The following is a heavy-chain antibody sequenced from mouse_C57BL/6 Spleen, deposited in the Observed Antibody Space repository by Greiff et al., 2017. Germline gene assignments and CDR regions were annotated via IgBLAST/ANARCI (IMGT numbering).Heavy chain of an antibody. CDR2: ILPSIGRT. V-gene: IGHV15-2*01. CDR1: DSEVFPIAY. J-gene: IGHJ3*01. CDR3: ARPGYYDYDGFAY. D-gene: IGHD2-4*01. Sequence: QVQLQQSGSELRSPGSSVKLSCKDFDSEVFPIAYMSWVRQKPGHGFEWIGGILPSIGRTIYGEKFEDKATLDADTLSNTAYLELNSLTSEDSAIYDCARPGYYDYDGFAYWGQGTLVTVSA.